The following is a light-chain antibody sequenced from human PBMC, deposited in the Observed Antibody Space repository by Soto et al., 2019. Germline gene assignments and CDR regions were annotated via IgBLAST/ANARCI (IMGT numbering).Light chain of an antibody. CDR3: HQYNNWPPWT. V-gene: IGKV3-15*01. CDR1: QSVSSN. J-gene: IGKJ1*01. CDR2: GAS. Sequence: EIVLTQSPATLSVSPGERATLSCRASQSVSSNLAWYQQKPGQAPRLLIYGASTRATGIPARFSGSGSETEFTLTISNLQSEDFAVYYCHQYNNWPPWTFGQGTKVDTK.